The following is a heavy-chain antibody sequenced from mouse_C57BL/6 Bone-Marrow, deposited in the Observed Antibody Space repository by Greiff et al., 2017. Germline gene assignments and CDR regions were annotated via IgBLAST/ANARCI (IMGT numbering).Heavy chain of an antibody. Sequence: VQLQQSGPELVKPGASVKISCKASGYAFSSSWMNWVKQRPGKGLEWIGRIYPGDGDTNYNGKFKGKATLTADKSSSTAYMQLSSLTSEDSAVYFCARGNYDYDGVDYWGQGTTLTVSS. V-gene: IGHV1-82*01. J-gene: IGHJ2*01. CDR2: IYPGDGDT. CDR3: ARGNYDYDGVDY. CDR1: GYAFSSSW. D-gene: IGHD2-4*01.